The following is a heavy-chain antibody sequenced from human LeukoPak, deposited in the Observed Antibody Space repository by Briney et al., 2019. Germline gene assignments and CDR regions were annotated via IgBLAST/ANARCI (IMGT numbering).Heavy chain of an antibody. CDR3: ARGRMVATGWFDP. J-gene: IGHJ5*02. Sequence: ASVKVSCKASGYIFTGYCMHWVRQAPGQGLEWMGIINPSGGTTSYAQKFQGRVTMTRDTSTSTVYMELTSLRSEDTAVYYCARGRMVATGWFDPWGQGTLVTVSS. CDR2: INPSGGTT. V-gene: IGHV1-46*01. CDR1: GYIFTGYC. D-gene: IGHD5-12*01.